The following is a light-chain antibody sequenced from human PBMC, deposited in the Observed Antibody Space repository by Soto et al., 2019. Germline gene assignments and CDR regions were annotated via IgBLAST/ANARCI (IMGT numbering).Light chain of an antibody. V-gene: IGKV3-15*01. J-gene: IGKJ5*01. CDR2: GAS. CDR3: QQYNNWPFT. CDR1: QSVSSN. Sequence: EIVMTQSPATLSVSPGERATLSCRASQSVSSNLAWYQQKPGQAPRLLIYGASTRATGIPARFSGSGSGTEFTLTNSSRQSEDFAVYYCQQYNNWPFTFGQGTRLEIK.